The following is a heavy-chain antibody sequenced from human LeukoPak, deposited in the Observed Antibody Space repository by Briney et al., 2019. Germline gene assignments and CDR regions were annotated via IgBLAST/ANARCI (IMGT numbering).Heavy chain of an antibody. CDR3: AQDQGITGTTYLNY. Sequence: QPGGSLRLSCAASGFTLSSYVMHWVRQAPGEGLEWVSVTGHSGDPTYYAGSVKGRFTISRDNSKNTLYLQMNSLRAEDTAVYYCAQDQGITGTTYLNYWGQGTLVTVSS. D-gene: IGHD1-20*01. J-gene: IGHJ4*02. V-gene: IGHV3-23*01. CDR2: TGHSGDPT. CDR1: GFTLSSYV.